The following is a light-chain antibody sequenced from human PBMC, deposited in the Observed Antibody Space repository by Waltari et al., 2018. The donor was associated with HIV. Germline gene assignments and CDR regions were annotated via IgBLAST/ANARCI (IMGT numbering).Light chain of an antibody. Sequence: GDRVTITCRASQGISNYLAWYQQQPGKVPKLLISAASALQSGVPSRLSGSGSGTDFTLTISSLQPEDVATYYCQKYNSPPFTFGPGTKVDIK. V-gene: IGKV1-27*01. J-gene: IGKJ3*01. CDR1: QGISNY. CDR2: AAS. CDR3: QKYNSPPFT.